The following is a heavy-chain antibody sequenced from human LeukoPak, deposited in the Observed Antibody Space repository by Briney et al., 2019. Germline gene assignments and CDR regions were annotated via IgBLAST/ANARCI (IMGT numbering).Heavy chain of an antibody. CDR3: ARGYSYGFLKDYYYYMDV. CDR2: INHSGST. Sequence: PGGSLRLSCAASGFTFSSYAMSWVRQAPGKGLEWIGEINHSGSTNYNPSLKSRVTISVDTSKNQFSLKLSSVTAADTAVYYCARGYSYGFLKDYYYYMDVWGKGTTVTVSS. J-gene: IGHJ6*03. V-gene: IGHV4-34*01. D-gene: IGHD5-18*01. CDR1: GFTFSSYA.